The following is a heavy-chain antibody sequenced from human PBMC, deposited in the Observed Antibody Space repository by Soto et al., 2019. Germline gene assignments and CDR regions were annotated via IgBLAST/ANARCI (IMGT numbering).Heavy chain of an antibody. CDR3: ARLIDYYDSSGYKPEYYFDY. J-gene: IGHJ4*02. V-gene: IGHV1-69*02. D-gene: IGHD3-22*01. Sequence: QVQLVQSGAEVKKPGSSVKVSCKASGGTFSSYTISWVRQAPGQGLEWMGRIIPILGIANYAQKFQGRVTITADKSTSTAYMELSSLRSEDTAVYYCARLIDYYDSSGYKPEYYFDYWGQGTLVTVSS. CDR2: IIPILGIA. CDR1: GGTFSSYT.